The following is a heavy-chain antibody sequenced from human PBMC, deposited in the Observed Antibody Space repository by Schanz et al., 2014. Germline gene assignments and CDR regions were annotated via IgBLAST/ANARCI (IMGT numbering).Heavy chain of an antibody. V-gene: IGHV3-30*02. D-gene: IGHD6-13*01. Sequence: QVQLVESGGGVVQPGGSLRLSCAASGFTFSSYGMHWVRQAPGKGLEWVAFTRPDGSKKYYADSVKGRFTISRDNSKNTLYLQMNSLRAEDTAVYYCAKDKRGRSSWFFDYWGQGTLVTVSS. CDR1: GFTFSSYG. CDR2: TRPDGSKK. CDR3: AKDKRGRSSWFFDY. J-gene: IGHJ4*02.